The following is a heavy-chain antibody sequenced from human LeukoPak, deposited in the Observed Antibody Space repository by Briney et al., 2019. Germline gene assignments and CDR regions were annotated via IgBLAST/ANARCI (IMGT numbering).Heavy chain of an antibody. D-gene: IGHD2-15*01. V-gene: IGHV3-11*01. CDR1: GFTFSDYY. CDR2: ISSSGSTI. J-gene: IGHJ5*02. CDR3: ASDVAATGWFDP. Sequence: PGGSLRLSYAASGFTFSDYYMSWIRQAPGKGLEWVSYISSSGSTIYYADSVKGRFTVSKDNAKNSLYLQMNSLRAEDTAVYYCASDVAATGWFDPWGQGTLVTVSS.